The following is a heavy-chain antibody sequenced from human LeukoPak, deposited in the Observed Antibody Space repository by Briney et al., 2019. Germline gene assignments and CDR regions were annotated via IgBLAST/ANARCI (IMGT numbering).Heavy chain of an antibody. CDR2: ISWNSGSI. D-gene: IGHD3-22*01. CDR1: GFTLSTYD. Sequence: PGGSLRLSCAASGFTLSTYDMHWVRQTTGKGLEWVSGISWNSGSIGYADSVKGRFTISRDNAKNSLYLQMNSLRAEDTALYYCAKDFNYDSSGSPGYFDYWGQGTLVTLSS. J-gene: IGHJ4*02. CDR3: AKDFNYDSSGSPGYFDY. V-gene: IGHV3-9*01.